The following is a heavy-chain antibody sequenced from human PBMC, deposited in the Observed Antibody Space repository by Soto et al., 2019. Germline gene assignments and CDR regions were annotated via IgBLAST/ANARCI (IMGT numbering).Heavy chain of an antibody. Sequence: LSLTCTVSGDSIRTYFWTWSRHPPGKGLEWIGYVFNSGSTNSNPSLTSRVTILLDTSRNQISLTLSSVTAADTAVYYCARARSGYNIDALDIWGQGTMVTVSS. CDR2: VFNSGST. CDR1: GDSIRTYF. J-gene: IGHJ3*02. D-gene: IGHD5-12*01. V-gene: IGHV4-59*01. CDR3: ARARSGYNIDALDI.